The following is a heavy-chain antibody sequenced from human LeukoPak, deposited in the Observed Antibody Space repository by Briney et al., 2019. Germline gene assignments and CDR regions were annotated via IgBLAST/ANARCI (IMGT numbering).Heavy chain of an antibody. J-gene: IGHJ4*02. CDR2: LYSEGGRT. CDR3: SRGLGQPVDY. V-gene: IGHV3-74*01. Sequence: PGGSLRLSCVASGFTFSNDWMHWVRQAPGKGLVWVSRLYSEGGRTYYADPVKGRFTISRDNAKNTLYLQMNSLRVEDTAMYYCSRGLGQPVDYWGQGTLVTVSS. D-gene: IGHD6-6*01. CDR1: GFTFSNDW.